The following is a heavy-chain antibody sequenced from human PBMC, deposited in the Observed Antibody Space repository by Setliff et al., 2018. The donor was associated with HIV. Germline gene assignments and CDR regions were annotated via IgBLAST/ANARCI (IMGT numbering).Heavy chain of an antibody. CDR2: ISYDGTYK. Sequence: GGSLRLSCAASGFTFNNYAIHWVRQAPGKGLEWVALISYDGTYKYYAESVKGRFTISRDNSRNTLYLQMNSLRTEDTAVYYCAKDWGSRLRPDSLDLWGQGTLVTVSS. CDR1: GFTFNNYA. D-gene: IGHD3-16*01. V-gene: IGHV3-30*04. J-gene: IGHJ3*01. CDR3: AKDWGSRLRPDSLDL.